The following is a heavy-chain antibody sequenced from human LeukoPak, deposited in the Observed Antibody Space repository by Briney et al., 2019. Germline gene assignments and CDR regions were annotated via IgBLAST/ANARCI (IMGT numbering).Heavy chain of an antibody. D-gene: IGHD6-6*01. CDR2: TCYRYMWSF. J-gene: IGHJ4*02. CDR1: GDSIFTNNVA. CDR3: ARGKYTSFDN. V-gene: IGHV6-1*01. Sequence: SQTLSLTCAISGDSIFTNNVAWNWIRQSTSRGLEWLGRTCYRYMWSFDYVVSVKSRITISADTSKYQFFLQLSSVTPEDTAVYYCARGKYTSFDNWGQGPLVTVSS.